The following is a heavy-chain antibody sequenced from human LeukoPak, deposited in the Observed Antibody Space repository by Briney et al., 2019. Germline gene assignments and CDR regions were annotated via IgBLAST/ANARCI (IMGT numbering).Heavy chain of an antibody. CDR2: INPNSGST. Sequence: GASVKVSCKASGYTFTGYNMHWVRQAPGQGLEWMGWINPNSGSTNYAQKFQGRVTMTRDTSISTAYVELSSLTSDDTAVYYCARAHSARYFDYWGQGTLVTVSS. CDR3: ARAHSARYFDY. V-gene: IGHV1-2*02. J-gene: IGHJ4*02. D-gene: IGHD4-11*01. CDR1: GYTFTGYN.